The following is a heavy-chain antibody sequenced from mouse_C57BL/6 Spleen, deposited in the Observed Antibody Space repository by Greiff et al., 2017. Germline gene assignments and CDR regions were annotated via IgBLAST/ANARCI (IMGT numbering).Heavy chain of an antibody. J-gene: IGHJ1*03. V-gene: IGHV10-1*01. CDR3: VRHPKGGRYFDV. CDR1: GFSFNTYA. D-gene: IGHD3-3*01. Sequence: EVKLMESGGGLVQPKGSLKLSCAASGFSFNTYAMNWVRQAPGTGLEWVARIRSKSNNYATYYADSVKDRFTISRDDSESMLYLQMNNLKTEDTAMYYCVRHPKGGRYFDVWGTGTTVTVSS. CDR2: IRSKSNNYAT.